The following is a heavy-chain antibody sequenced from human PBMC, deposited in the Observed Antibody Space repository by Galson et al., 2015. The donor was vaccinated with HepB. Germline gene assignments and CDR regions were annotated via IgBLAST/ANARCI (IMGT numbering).Heavy chain of an antibody. CDR2: ISSSGSTI. CDR3: ARDPTPIDYYDTVNYAFDI. CDR1: GFTFSDYY. J-gene: IGHJ3*02. Sequence: SLRLSCAASGFTFSDYYMSWIRQAPGKGLEWVSYISSSGSTIYYADSVKGRFTISRDNAKNSLYLQMNSLRAEDTAVYYCARDPTPIDYYDTVNYAFDIWGQGTMVTVSS. V-gene: IGHV3-11*01. D-gene: IGHD3-22*01.